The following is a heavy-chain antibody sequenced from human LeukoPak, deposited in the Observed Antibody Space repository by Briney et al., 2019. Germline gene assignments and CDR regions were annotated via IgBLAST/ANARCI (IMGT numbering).Heavy chain of an antibody. CDR2: IWYDGSNK. D-gene: IGHD3-10*01. Sequence: GGSLRLSCAASGFTFRSYGMHWVRQAPGKGLEWVAVIWYDGSNKYYADSVKGRFTISRDNSKNTLYLQMNSLRAEDTAVYYCASGSYYMGSFDYWGQGTLVTVSS. J-gene: IGHJ4*02. CDR1: GFTFRSYG. CDR3: ASGSYYMGSFDY. V-gene: IGHV3-33*01.